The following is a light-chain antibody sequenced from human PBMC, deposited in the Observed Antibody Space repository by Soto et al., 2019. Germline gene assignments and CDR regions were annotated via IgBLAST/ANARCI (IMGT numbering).Light chain of an antibody. CDR1: QSISSW. Sequence: IPTNLSPSTLSASVGDRDTITCRASQSISSWLAWYQQKPGKAPKLLIYKASSLESGVPSRFSGSGSGTEFTLTISSLQPDDFATYYCQQYNSYSWTCGQGTKG. J-gene: IGKJ1*01. CDR3: QQYNSYSWT. CDR2: KAS. V-gene: IGKV1-5*03.